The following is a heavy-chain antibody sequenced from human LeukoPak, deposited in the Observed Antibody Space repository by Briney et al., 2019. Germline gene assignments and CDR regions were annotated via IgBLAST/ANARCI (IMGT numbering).Heavy chain of an antibody. CDR1: GGSISNYY. Sequence: SETLSLTCTVSGGSISNYYWSWIRQPPGKGLEWIGYIYYSGSTNYSPSLKSRVTISVDTSKNQFSLKLSSVTAADTAVYYCASGRDQLTYFQYWGQGTLATVSS. D-gene: IGHD4/OR15-4a*01. CDR2: IYYSGST. J-gene: IGHJ1*01. CDR3: ASGRDQLTYFQY. V-gene: IGHV4-59*08.